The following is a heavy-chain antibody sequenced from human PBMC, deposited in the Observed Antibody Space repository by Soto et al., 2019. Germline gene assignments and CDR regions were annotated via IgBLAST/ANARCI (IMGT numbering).Heavy chain of an antibody. CDR3: AKDPNSDYYAIGYFDL. CDR2: ISLNSGSI. D-gene: IGHD5-12*01. J-gene: IGHJ2*01. V-gene: IGHV3-9*01. Sequence: EVQLVESGGGLVQPGRSLRLSCAASGFTFDDYAMHWVRQAPGKGLEWVSGISLNSGSIGYADSVKGRFTISRDSAKNYRYLQMNSLRAENTALYFCAKDPNSDYYAIGYFDLWGRGTLVTLSS. CDR1: GFTFDDYA.